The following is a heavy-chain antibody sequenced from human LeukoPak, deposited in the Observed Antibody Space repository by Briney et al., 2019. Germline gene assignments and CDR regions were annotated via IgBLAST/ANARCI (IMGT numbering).Heavy chain of an antibody. V-gene: IGHV4-59*08. CDR2: IYSSGST. D-gene: IGHD6-19*01. CDR1: GGSITSYY. CDR3: ARRAVAENYFDY. J-gene: IGHJ4*02. Sequence: PSETLSLTCTVSGGSITSYYWSWIRQPPGKGLEWIGYIYSSGSTTYNPSLRSRVTISVDTSKNQFSLRLTSVTAVDTAVYYCARRAVAENYFDYWGQGTLVTDSS.